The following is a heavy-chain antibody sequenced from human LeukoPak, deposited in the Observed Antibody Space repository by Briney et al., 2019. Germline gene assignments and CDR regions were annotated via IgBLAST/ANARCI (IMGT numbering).Heavy chain of an antibody. D-gene: IGHD3-10*01. CDR2: LYSGAET. V-gene: IGHV3-53*01. J-gene: IGHJ2*01. CDR3: ARVGDHYHWYFDL. Sequence: PGGSLRLSCEASGFSVGTKYMNWVRQAPGKGLEWVSILYSGAETYYADSVKGRFTISRDSSKNTLFLHMNSLRADDTAIYYCARVGDHYHWYFDLWGRGTRVSVSS. CDR1: GFSVGTKY.